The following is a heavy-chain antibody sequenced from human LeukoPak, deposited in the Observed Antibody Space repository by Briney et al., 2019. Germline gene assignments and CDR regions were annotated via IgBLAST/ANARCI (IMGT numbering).Heavy chain of an antibody. CDR1: GFTFSNAW. CDR2: IKSKTDGGTT. D-gene: IGHD3-3*01. V-gene: IGHV3-15*01. CDR3: TTDRVYYTRYYYMDV. Sequence: PGGSLRLSCAASGFTFSNAWMSWVRQAPGKGLEWVGRIKSKTDGGTTDYAAPVKGRFTISRDDSKNTLYLQMNSLKTEDTAVYYCTTDRVYYTRYYYMDVWGKGTTVTVSS. J-gene: IGHJ6*03.